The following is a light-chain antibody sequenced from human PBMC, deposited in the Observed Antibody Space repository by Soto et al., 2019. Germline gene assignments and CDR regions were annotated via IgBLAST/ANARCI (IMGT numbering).Light chain of an antibody. CDR3: QQYYNPPWT. CDR2: WAS. CDR1: QRLLYRSNNKNY. Sequence: DTVMSQSPASLAVSLGGRATINCKSSQRLLYRSNNKNYLAWYQHKAGQPPKLLIYWASTRDSGVPDRFSGSGSGKDFPLTINNVQAEDVAVYYCQQYYNPPWTFGQGTKVEI. J-gene: IGKJ1*01. V-gene: IGKV4-1*01.